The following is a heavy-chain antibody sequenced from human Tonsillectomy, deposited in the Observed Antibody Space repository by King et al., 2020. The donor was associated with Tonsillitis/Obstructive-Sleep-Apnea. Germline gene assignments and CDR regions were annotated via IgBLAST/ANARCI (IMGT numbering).Heavy chain of an antibody. Sequence: QLVQSGAEVKKPGESLKISCKGSGFSFTSYWIGWVRQMPGKGLEWMGIIYPGDSDTRYSPSFQGQVTISADKSISTAYLQWSSLKASDTAMYYCARAPPEXCXXSNXRGXWXXXXXXGTLVTVSS. V-gene: IGHV5-51*01. D-gene: IGHD2-2*01. J-gene: IGHJ5*02. CDR2: IYPGDSDT. CDR3: ARAPPEXCXXSNXRGXWXXX. CDR1: GFSFTSYW.